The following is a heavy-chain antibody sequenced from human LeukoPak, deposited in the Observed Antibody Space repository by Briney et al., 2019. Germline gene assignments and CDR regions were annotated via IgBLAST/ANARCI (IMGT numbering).Heavy chain of an antibody. Sequence: PGGSLRLSCAASGFTFSSYGMHWVRQAPGKGLEWVAVISYDGSNKYYTDSVKGRFTISRDNAKNSLSLQMNSLRAEDTAVYYCARCSGSSTYHSDDYWGQGTLVTVSS. CDR1: GFTFSSYG. V-gene: IGHV3-30*03. CDR3: ARCSGSSTYHSDDY. CDR2: ISYDGSNK. J-gene: IGHJ4*02. D-gene: IGHD2-15*01.